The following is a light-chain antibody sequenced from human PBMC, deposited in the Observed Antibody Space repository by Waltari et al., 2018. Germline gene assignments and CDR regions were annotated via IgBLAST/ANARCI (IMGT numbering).Light chain of an antibody. CDR1: QSISSW. Sequence: DIVMTQSPSTLSASVGDRVTITCRASQSISSWLAWYQQKPGKAPKLLIYDASRLESGVPSRFSGSGSGTEFTLTISSLQPDDFATYYCQQYGTFGQGTKVEIK. CDR2: DAS. J-gene: IGKJ1*01. CDR3: QQYGT. V-gene: IGKV1-5*01.